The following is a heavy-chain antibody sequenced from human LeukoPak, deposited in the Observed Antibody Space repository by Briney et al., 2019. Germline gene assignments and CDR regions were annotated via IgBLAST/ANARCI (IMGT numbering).Heavy chain of an antibody. D-gene: IGHD1-26*01. CDR1: GFTFDDYG. V-gene: IGHV3-20*04. CDR2: INWNGGSI. Sequence: GGSLRLSCAASGFTFDDYGMRWVRQAPGRGLEWVSGINWNGGSIGYADSVKGRFTISRGDAKNSLYLQMNSLRVEDTALYYCARDNKKRRRSGRDYYYYYMDVWGKGTTVTVSS. J-gene: IGHJ6*03. CDR3: ARDNKKRRRSGRDYYYYYMDV.